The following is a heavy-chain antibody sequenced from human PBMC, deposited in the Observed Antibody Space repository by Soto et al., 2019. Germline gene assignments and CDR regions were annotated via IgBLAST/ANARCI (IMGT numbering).Heavy chain of an antibody. J-gene: IGHJ6*02. Sequence: SETLSLTCTVSGGSISSTDHYWGWIRQPPGKGLEWLGSIYYSGSTIHNPSLKSRVTISVDTSKNQFSLKLSSVTAADTAVYYCAGGGCSSTSCYISWEHYYYYGMDVWGQGTTVTVSS. D-gene: IGHD2-2*02. CDR2: IYYSGST. CDR1: GGSISSTDHY. V-gene: IGHV4-39*07. CDR3: AGGGCSSTSCYISWEHYYYYGMDV.